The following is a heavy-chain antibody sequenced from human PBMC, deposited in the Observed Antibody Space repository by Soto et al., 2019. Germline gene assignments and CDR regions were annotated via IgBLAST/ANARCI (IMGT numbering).Heavy chain of an antibody. CDR3: ARDLKVLRFLEWSPYYYGMDV. CDR2: INPNSGGT. CDR1: GYTFTGYY. Sequence: ASVKVSCKASGYTFTGYYMHWVRQAPGQGLEWMGWINPNSGGTNYAQKFQGRVTMTRDTSISTAYMELSRLRSDDTAVYYCARDLKVLRFLEWSPYYYGMDVWGQGTTVTVSS. D-gene: IGHD3-3*01. V-gene: IGHV1-2*02. J-gene: IGHJ6*02.